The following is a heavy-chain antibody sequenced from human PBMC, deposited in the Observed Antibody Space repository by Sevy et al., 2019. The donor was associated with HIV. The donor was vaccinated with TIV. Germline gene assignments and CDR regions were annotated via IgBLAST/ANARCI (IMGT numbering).Heavy chain of an antibody. CDR2: ISYDGSNK. D-gene: IGHD1-26*01. Sequence: GGSLRLSCAASGFTFSTYNIHWVRQAPGKGLEWVAVISYDGSNKYYADSVKRRFTISRDNSKNTLYLQMNSLRGNDTASYFCARGSAGDSVLGYWGQGTLVTFSS. J-gene: IGHJ4*02. CDR1: GFTFSTYN. CDR3: ARGSAGDSVLGY. V-gene: IGHV3-30-3*01.